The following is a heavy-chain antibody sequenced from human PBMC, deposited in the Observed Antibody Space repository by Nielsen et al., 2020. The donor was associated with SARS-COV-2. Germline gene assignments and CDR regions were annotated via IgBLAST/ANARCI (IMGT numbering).Heavy chain of an antibody. D-gene: IGHD6-25*01. CDR3: ARDQDGGAATSNWYFDL. CDR1: GITISTLG. Sequence: GGSLRLSCAASGITISTLGIHWVRQVPGKGLEWVAVMSYDGGHEHYADSVKGRFTLSRDSSKNTLYLQMSSLRDEDTAVYYCARDQDGGAATSNWYFDLWGRGTLVIVSS. J-gene: IGHJ2*01. CDR2: MSYDGGHE. V-gene: IGHV3-30*03.